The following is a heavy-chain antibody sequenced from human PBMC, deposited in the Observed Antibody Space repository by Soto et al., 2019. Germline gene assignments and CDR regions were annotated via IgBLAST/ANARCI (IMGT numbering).Heavy chain of an antibody. J-gene: IGHJ6*03. CDR1: GGSISSYY. CDR3: ARGTYYDFWSGPEYYYYYYYMDV. V-gene: IGHV4-59*01. D-gene: IGHD3-3*01. CDR2: IYYSGST. Sequence: SETLSLTCTVSGGSISSYYWSWIRQPPGKGLEWIGYIYYSGSTNYNPSLKSRVTISVDTSKNQFSLKLSSVTAADTAVYYCARGTYYDFWSGPEYYYYYYYMDVWGKGTTVTVSS.